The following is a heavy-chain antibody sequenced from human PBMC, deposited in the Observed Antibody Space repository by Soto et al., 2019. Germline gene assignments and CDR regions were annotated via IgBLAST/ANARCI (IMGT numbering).Heavy chain of an antibody. J-gene: IGHJ6*02. CDR1: GGSISSGGYY. CDR3: ARAGGNDYYYYGMDV. D-gene: IGHD2-15*01. Sequence: SETLSLTCTVSGGSISSGGYYWSWIRQHPGKGLEWIGYIYYSGSTYYNPSLKSRVTISVDTSKNQFSLKLSSVTAADTAVYYCARAGGNDYYYYGMDVWGQGTTVTVSS. CDR2: IYYSGST. V-gene: IGHV4-31*03.